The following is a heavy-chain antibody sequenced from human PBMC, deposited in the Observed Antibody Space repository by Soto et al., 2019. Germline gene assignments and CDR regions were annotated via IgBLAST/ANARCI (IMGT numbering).Heavy chain of an antibody. J-gene: IGHJ4*02. V-gene: IGHV1-69*01. D-gene: IGHD3-22*01. CDR2: IIPIFGTA. CDR3: ARAGQRGGYYPFDY. CDR1: GGTFSSYA. Sequence: QVQLVQSGAEVKKPGSSVKVSCKASGGTFSSYAISWVRQAPGQGLEWMGGIIPIFGTANYAQKFQGRVTITADESTSTAYRELSSLRSEDTAVYYCARAGQRGGYYPFDYWGQGTLVTVSS.